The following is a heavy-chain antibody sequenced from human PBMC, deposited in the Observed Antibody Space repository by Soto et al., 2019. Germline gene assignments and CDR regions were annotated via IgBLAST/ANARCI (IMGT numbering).Heavy chain of an antibody. V-gene: IGHV3-23*01. CDR3: AKQLPAAATAY. D-gene: IGHD6-25*01. CDR1: GFTFSSYA. CDR2: ISQSGGRI. Sequence: EVQLLESGGGLVQPGGSLRLSCAASGFTFSSYAMYWVRQVPGKGLEWVTTISQSGGRIYYADSLKGRFTISRDNSKNTLYLQMNSLRAEDAAVYYCAKQLPAAATAYWGQGTLVTVSS. J-gene: IGHJ4*02.